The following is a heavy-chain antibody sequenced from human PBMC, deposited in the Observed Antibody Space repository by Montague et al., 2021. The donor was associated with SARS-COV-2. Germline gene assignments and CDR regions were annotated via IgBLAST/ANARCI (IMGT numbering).Heavy chain of an antibody. V-gene: IGHV6-1*01. CDR3: ARGWVATIPHMDN. D-gene: IGHD5-12*01. Sequence: CAISGDSVSRNSAAWNWIRQSPSRGLEWLGRTYYRYKWHNDYAVSVKSRITINPDTSKNQFSLQLKSVTPEDTAVYYCARGWVATIPHMDNWGQGSLVIVSS. CDR2: TYYRYKWHN. J-gene: IGHJ4*02. CDR1: GDSVSRNSAA.